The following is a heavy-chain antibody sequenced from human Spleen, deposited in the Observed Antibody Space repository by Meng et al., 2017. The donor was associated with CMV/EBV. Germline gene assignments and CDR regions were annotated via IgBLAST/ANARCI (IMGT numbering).Heavy chain of an antibody. CDR1: GYSIGSDRY. CDR3: ARDGIAVAGTWSPTDY. V-gene: IGHV4-38-2*02. Sequence: SETLSLTCTVSGYSIGSDRYWGWMRQTPGKGLEWIGSIYHSGSTYYNPSLKSRVTISVDTSKNQFSLKLSSVTAADTAVYYCARDGIAVAGTWSPTDYWGQGTLVTVSS. CDR2: IYHSGST. D-gene: IGHD6-19*01. J-gene: IGHJ4*02.